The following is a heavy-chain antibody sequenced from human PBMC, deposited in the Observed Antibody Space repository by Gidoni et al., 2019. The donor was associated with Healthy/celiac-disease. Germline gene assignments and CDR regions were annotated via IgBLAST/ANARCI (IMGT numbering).Heavy chain of an antibody. D-gene: IGHD3-22*01. J-gene: IGHJ6*02. CDR3: ATDYYDSSGYYRPYYYGMDV. CDR1: AYTLTELS. Sequence: QVQLVQYGAEVKKPGASVKVSCKVSAYTLTELSMHWVRQAPGNGLEWMGGFDPEDGETIYAQKFQGRVTMTEDTSTDTAYMELSSLRSEDTAVYYCATDYYDSSGYYRPYYYGMDVWGQGTTVTVSS. CDR2: FDPEDGET. V-gene: IGHV1-24*01.